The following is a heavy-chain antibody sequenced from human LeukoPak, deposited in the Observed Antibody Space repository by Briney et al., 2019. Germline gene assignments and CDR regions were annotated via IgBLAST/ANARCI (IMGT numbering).Heavy chain of an antibody. CDR2: IYYSGST. V-gene: IGHV4-61*08. CDR1: GGSISSGGYY. J-gene: IGHJ6*02. D-gene: IGHD3-3*01. CDR3: ARHGRSSPLSYDFWSGYQYYYYGMDV. Sequence: NPSETLSLTCTVSGGSISSGGYYWSWIRQHPGKGLEWIGYIYYSGSTNYNPSLKSRVTISVDTSKNQFSLKLSSVTAADTAVYYCARHGRSSPLSYDFWSGYQYYYYGMDVWGQGTTVTVSS.